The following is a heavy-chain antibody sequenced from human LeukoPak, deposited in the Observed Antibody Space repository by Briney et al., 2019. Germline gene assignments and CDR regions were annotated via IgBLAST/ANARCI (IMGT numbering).Heavy chain of an antibody. CDR1: GGSISSSSYY. J-gene: IGHJ4*02. Sequence: SETLSLTCTVSGGSISSSSYYWGWIRQPPGKGLEWIGSIYYSGSTYYNPSLKSRVTISVDTSKNQSSLKLSSVTAADTAVYYCARDSPKYDILTGPPAFFDYWGQGTLVTVSS. D-gene: IGHD3-9*01. V-gene: IGHV4-39*07. CDR2: IYYSGST. CDR3: ARDSPKYDILTGPPAFFDY.